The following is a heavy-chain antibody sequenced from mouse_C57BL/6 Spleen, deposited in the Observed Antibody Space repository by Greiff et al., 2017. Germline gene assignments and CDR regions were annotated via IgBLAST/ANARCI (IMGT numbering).Heavy chain of an antibody. CDR3: ARWLLDY. CDR2: INPGSGGT. CDR1: GYAFTNYL. D-gene: IGHD2-2*01. J-gene: IGHJ2*01. V-gene: IGHV1-54*01. Sequence: VQLQESGAELVRPGTSVKVSCKASGYAFTNYLIEWVKQRPGQGLEWIGVINPGSGGTNYNEKFKGKATLTADKSSSTAYMQLSSLTSEDSAVYFCARWLLDYWGQGTTLTVSS.